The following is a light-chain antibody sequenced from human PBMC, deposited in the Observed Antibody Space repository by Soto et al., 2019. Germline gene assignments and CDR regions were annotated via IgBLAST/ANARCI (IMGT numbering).Light chain of an antibody. V-gene: IGLV2-14*03. CDR2: AVS. Sequence: QSALTQPASVSGSPGQSITISCTGTSSDVGNYDYVSWYQQYPGKAPKLMIYAVSRRPSGVSNHFSGSKSGNTASLTISGLQAEDEADYYCTSYTPSSTYVFGTGTKLTVL. CDR3: TSYTPSSTYV. J-gene: IGLJ1*01. CDR1: SSDVGNYDY.